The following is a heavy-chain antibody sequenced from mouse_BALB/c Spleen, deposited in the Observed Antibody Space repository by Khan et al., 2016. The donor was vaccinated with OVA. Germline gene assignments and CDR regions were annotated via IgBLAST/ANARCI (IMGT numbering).Heavy chain of an antibody. D-gene: IGHD1-1*01. V-gene: IGHV1S41*01. CDR3: TRENACGRNCYAMDC. Sequence: DLVKPGASVKLSCKASGYTFTSYWINWIKQRPGQGLEWIGRIGPGSSNASFNDMFKGRAKLTVETSSNTAYFQLSSLSAEDSAVFFGTRENACGRNCYAMDCWGQGTSVTVST. CDR2: IGPGSSNA. CDR1: GYTFTSYW. J-gene: IGHJ4*01.